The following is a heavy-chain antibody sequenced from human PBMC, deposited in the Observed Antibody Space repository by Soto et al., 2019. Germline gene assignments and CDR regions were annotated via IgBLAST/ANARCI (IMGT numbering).Heavy chain of an antibody. V-gene: IGHV4-4*02. D-gene: IGHD6-13*01. J-gene: IGHJ4*02. CDR3: ATSDSRRFY. Sequence: QVQLQESGPGLVKPSGTLSLTCAVSGVSISSHDWWIWVRQPPGKGLGWVGESHQSGNTNYNSSLEGRVTISVDKSKNQLSLKLTSVTVADTAVCYCATSDSRRFYWGQGTLVTVSS. CDR2: SHQSGNT. CDR1: GVSISSHDW.